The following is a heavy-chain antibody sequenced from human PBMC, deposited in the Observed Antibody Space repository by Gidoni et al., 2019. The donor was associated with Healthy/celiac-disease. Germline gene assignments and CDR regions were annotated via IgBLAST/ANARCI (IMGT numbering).Heavy chain of an antibody. Sequence: QLQLQESGPGLVKPSETRSLTCTVSGGSISSSSYYWGWIRQPPGKGLEWIGSIYYSGSTYYTPSLKSRVTISVDTSKNQFSLKLSSVTAADTAVYYCAREGYCSGGSCSPPDYWGQGTLVTVSS. CDR1: GGSISSSSYY. D-gene: IGHD2-15*01. CDR2: IYYSGST. CDR3: AREGYCSGGSCSPPDY. V-gene: IGHV4-39*07. J-gene: IGHJ4*02.